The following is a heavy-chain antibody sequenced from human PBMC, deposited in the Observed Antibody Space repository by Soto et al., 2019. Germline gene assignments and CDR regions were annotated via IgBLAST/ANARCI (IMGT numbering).Heavy chain of an antibody. CDR3: ARDLTVYYGSGSYYY. Sequence: ASVKVSCKASGYTFTSYGISWVRQAPGQGLEWMGWISAYNGNTNYAQKLQGRVTMTTDTSTSTAYMELRSLRSDDTAVYYCARDLTVYYGSGSYYYWGQGTLVTVSS. V-gene: IGHV1-18*01. CDR2: ISAYNGNT. D-gene: IGHD3-10*01. CDR1: GYTFTSYG. J-gene: IGHJ4*02.